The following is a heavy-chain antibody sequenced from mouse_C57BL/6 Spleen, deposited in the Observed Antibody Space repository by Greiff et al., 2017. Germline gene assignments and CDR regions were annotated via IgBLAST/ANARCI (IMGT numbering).Heavy chain of an antibody. D-gene: IGHD2-1*01. V-gene: IGHV1-19*01. Sequence: VQLQQSGPVLVKPGASVKMSCKASGYTFTDYYMNWVKQSHGKSLEWIGVINPYNGGTSYNQKFKGKATLTVDKSSSTAYMELNSLTSEDSAVYYCAIYYGNYYAMDYWGQGTSVTVSS. CDR1: GYTFTDYY. CDR3: AIYYGNYYAMDY. CDR2: INPYNGGT. J-gene: IGHJ4*01.